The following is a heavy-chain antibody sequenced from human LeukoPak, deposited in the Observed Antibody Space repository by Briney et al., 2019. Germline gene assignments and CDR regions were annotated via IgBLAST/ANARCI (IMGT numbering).Heavy chain of an antibody. CDR3: ARVRGSYSVDY. CDR2: ISNTGSTT. J-gene: IGHJ4*02. Sequence: PGGSLRLSFAASGFTFSDYYMSWIRQAPGKGLEWVSYISNTGSTTQYADSVKGRFTISRDNAKNSLHLQMNSLRAEDTAVYYCARVRGSYSVDYWGQGTLVTVSS. CDR1: GFTFSDYY. D-gene: IGHD1-26*01. V-gene: IGHV3-11*04.